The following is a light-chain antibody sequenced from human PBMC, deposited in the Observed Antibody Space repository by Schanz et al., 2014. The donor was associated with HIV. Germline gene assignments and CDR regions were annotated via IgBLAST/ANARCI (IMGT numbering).Light chain of an antibody. Sequence: EIVLTQSPGTLSLSPGDRATLSCRASQSVSSSYLAWYQQKPGQAPRLLIYGASSRAIGIPDRFSGSGSGTEFTLTISSLQSDDFAVYYCQQYNNWPPMYTFGQGTKLEIK. CDR3: QQYNNWPPMYT. CDR1: QSVSSSY. V-gene: IGKV3-20*01. CDR2: GAS. J-gene: IGKJ2*01.